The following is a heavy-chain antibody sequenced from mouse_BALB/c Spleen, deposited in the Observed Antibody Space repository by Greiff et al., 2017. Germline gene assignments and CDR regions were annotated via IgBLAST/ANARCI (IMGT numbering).Heavy chain of an antibody. Sequence: VQLKESGAELVKPGASVKLSCTASGFNIKDTYMHWVKQRPEQGLDWIGRIDPANGNTKYDPKFQGKATITADTSSNTAYLQLSSLTSEDTAVYYCARSAMIKGWGQGTLVTVSA. D-gene: IGHD2-4*01. CDR3: ARSAMIKG. CDR2: IDPANGNT. V-gene: IGHV14-3*02. J-gene: IGHJ3*01. CDR1: GFNIKDTY.